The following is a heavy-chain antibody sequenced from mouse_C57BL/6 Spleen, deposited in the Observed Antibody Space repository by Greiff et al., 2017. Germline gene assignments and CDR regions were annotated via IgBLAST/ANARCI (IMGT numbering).Heavy chain of an antibody. Sequence: VKLQESGPGLVAPSQSLSITCTVSGFSLTSYAISWVRQPPGKGLEWLGVIWTGGGTNYNSALKSRLSISKDNSKSQVFLKMNSLQTDDTARYYCARKMTYYGSSKGYFDVWGTGTTVTVSS. D-gene: IGHD1-1*01. J-gene: IGHJ1*03. CDR2: IWTGGGT. V-gene: IGHV2-9-1*01. CDR3: ARKMTYYGSSKGYFDV. CDR1: GFSLTSYA.